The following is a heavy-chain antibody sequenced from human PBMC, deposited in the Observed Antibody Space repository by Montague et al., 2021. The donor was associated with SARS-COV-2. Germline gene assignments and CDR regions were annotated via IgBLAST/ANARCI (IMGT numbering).Heavy chain of an antibody. D-gene: IGHD6-19*01. CDR3: AREGYTSGHAGCLEH. V-gene: IGHV3-30*01. CDR2: IGIDGSSG. Sequence: SLRLSCAASGITFSTAIMHWVRQTPGKGLEWVAVIGIDGSSGIXXXSXXXRFTISRDNGKHMVILQMDGLTDEDTAVYYCAREGYTSGHAGCLEHWGQGTLVTVSS. J-gene: IGHJ4*02. CDR1: GITFSTAI.